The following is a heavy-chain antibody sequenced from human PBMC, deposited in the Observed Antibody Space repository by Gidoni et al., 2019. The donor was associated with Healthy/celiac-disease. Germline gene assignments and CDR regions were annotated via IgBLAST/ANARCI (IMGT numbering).Heavy chain of an antibody. Sequence: QVTLRESGPALVKPTQTLTLTCTFSGFSLSTSGMCVSWIRQPPGKALEWLARIDWDDDKYYSTSLKTRLTISKDTSKNQVVLTMTNMDPVDTATYYCARIRFGTEGIAAAEGFDPWGQGTLVTVSS. CDR2: IDWDDDK. CDR1: GFSLSTSGMC. V-gene: IGHV2-70*15. D-gene: IGHD6-13*01. CDR3: ARIRFGTEGIAAAEGFDP. J-gene: IGHJ5*02.